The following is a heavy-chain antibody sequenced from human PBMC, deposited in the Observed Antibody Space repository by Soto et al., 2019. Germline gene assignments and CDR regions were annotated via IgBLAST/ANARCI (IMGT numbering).Heavy chain of an antibody. V-gene: IGHV3-30*18. CDR3: AKEVHCGGGSCYWSEGFDY. CDR2: ISYEGSHT. CDR1: GFIFSSYG. J-gene: IGHJ4*02. Sequence: QVQLVESGGGVVQPWRSLRLSCAASGFIFSSYGMHWVRQAPGKGLEWVAVISYEGSHTYYADFVKGRFTITRDNFTNTLYLQMNSLRPEDTAVYYCAKEVHCGGGSCYWSEGFDYWGQGTLLTVSS. D-gene: IGHD2-15*01.